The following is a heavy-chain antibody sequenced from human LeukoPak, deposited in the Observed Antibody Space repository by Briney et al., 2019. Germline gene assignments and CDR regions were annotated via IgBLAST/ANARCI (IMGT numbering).Heavy chain of an antibody. CDR1: GGSISSGSYY. Sequence: SETLSLTCTVSGGSISSGSYYWSWIRQPAGKGLEWIGCINTSGSTNYNPSLKSRVTISVDTSKNQFSLKLSSVTAADTAVYYCARVSGSYRWYFDYWGQGTLVTVPS. J-gene: IGHJ4*02. V-gene: IGHV4-61*02. CDR3: ARVSGSYRWYFDY. D-gene: IGHD1-26*01. CDR2: INTSGST.